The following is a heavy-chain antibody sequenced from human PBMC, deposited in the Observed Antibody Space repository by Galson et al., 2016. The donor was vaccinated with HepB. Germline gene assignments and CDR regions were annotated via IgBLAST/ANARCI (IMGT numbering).Heavy chain of an antibody. V-gene: IGHV3-33*06. CDR2: IWYDGSHQ. D-gene: IGHD6-19*01. CDR3: AKGPRAITVAATGANLDN. CDR1: GFTFSNYA. Sequence: SLRLSCAASGFTFSNYAMHWVRQAPGKGLEWVAVIWYDGSHQYYGDSVKGRFTISRDNSKNTLYLQMNSLRAEDTAVYYCAKGPRAITVAATGANLDNWGRGTLVTVSS. J-gene: IGHJ4*02.